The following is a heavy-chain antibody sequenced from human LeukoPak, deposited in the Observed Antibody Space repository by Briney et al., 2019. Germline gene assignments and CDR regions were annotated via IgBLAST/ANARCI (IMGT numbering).Heavy chain of an antibody. D-gene: IGHD5-24*01. CDR1: GFTFSSYS. J-gene: IGHJ4*02. CDR3: ARDVEMATTIFDY. Sequence: LRLSCAASGFTFSSYSMNWVRQAPGKGLEWIGFISYTGRTYYNPSLKSRVTKSVDTSKNQFSLMLTSVTAADTAVYYCARDVEMATTIFDYWGQGTLVTVSS. V-gene: IGHV4-31*02. CDR2: ISYTGRT.